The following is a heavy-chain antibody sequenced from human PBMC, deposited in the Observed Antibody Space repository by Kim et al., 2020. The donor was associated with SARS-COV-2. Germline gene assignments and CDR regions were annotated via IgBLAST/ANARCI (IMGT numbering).Heavy chain of an antibody. CDR3: TTEGTMIVVVIRHFDY. J-gene: IGHJ4*02. D-gene: IGHD3-22*01. Sequence: PVKGRVTISRDDSKNTLYLQRNSLKTEDTAVYYCTTEGTMIVVVIRHFDYWGQGTLVTVSS. V-gene: IGHV3-15*01.